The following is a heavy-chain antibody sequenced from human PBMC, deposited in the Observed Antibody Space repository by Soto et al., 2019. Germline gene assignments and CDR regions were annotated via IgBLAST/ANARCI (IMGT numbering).Heavy chain of an antibody. V-gene: IGHV4-61*01. CDR3: ARGATVTQYDY. J-gene: IGHJ4*02. Sequence: WATPSLTCPFSGGSFIRCTFCWAWNRQPPGKGLEWIGFISYSGTTNYNPSLKSRVTISVDTSRSQISLMVSSLTAADTALYYCARGATVTQYDYWGQGILVTVSS. CDR1: GGSFIRCTFC. D-gene: IGHD4-17*01. CDR2: ISYSGTT.